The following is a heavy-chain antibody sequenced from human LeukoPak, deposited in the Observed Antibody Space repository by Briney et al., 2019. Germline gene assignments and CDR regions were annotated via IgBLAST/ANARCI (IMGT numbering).Heavy chain of an antibody. CDR3: GRGGLNSNYFDS. CDR1: SGSFSGYY. D-gene: IGHD4-11*01. J-gene: IGHJ4*02. Sequence: SETLSLTCAVYSGSFSGYYWSWLRRPPGKGLEWIGEINDSGRSKYIPSLKSRVTVSVDTSKNQFSLRLNSVTAADTAVYFCGRGGLNSNYFDSWGRGTLVTVSS. CDR2: INDSGRS. V-gene: IGHV4-34*01.